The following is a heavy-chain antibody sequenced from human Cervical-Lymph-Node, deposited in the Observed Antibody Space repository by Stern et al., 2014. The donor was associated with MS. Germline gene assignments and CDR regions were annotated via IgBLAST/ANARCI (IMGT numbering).Heavy chain of an antibody. V-gene: IGHV4-4*02. CDR3: ARAPYFYGSGSFG. J-gene: IGHJ4*02. CDR2: SYHRENP. D-gene: IGHD3-10*01. CDR1: GGSITRANW. Sequence: VQLVESGPGLVKPWGTLSLTCAVSGGSITRANWWTWVRQTPGKGLEWIGESYHRENPNYNPSLKRRVTISMDKSKNYFSLKLNSVTAADTAVYYCARAPYFYGSGSFGWGQGILVTVSS.